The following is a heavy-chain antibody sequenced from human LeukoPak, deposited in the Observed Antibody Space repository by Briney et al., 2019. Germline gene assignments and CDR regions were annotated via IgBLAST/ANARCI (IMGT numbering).Heavy chain of an antibody. J-gene: IGHJ4*02. CDR1: GFTFSSYA. CDR3: ARDFGDGYNFFY. Sequence: QTGGSLRLSCAASGFTFSSYAMSRVRQAPGKGLEWVSVIYSGGSTYYADSVKGRFTISRDNSKNTLYLQMNSLRAEDTAVYYCARDFGDGYNFFYWGQGTLVTVSS. CDR2: IYSGGST. V-gene: IGHV3-53*01. D-gene: IGHD5-24*01.